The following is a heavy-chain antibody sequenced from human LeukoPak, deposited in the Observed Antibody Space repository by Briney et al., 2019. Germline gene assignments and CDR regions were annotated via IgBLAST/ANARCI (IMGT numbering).Heavy chain of an antibody. CDR1: GFTFSDHY. CDR2: ISYDGSNK. Sequence: GGSLRLSCGASGFTFSDHYMHWVRQAPGKGLEWVALISYDGSNKYYADSVKGRFALSRDNSKNTLYLQMSSLRAEDTAVYYCARVAKATHSYAYGDDAFDIWGQGTMVTVSS. V-gene: IGHV3-30*09. CDR3: ARVAKATHSYAYGDDAFDI. D-gene: IGHD5-18*01. J-gene: IGHJ3*02.